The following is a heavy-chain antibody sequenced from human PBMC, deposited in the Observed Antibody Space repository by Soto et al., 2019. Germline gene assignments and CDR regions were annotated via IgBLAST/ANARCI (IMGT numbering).Heavy chain of an antibody. Sequence: SETLSLTCAVSSGSISSSNWWSWVRQPPGKGLEWIGEIYHSGSTNYNPSLKSRVTISVDKSKNQFSLKLSSVTAADTAVYYCARVVGQNGDPAAFDIWGQGTMVTVSS. CDR1: SGSISSSNW. J-gene: IGHJ3*02. V-gene: IGHV4-4*02. D-gene: IGHD4-17*01. CDR2: IYHSGST. CDR3: ARVVGQNGDPAAFDI.